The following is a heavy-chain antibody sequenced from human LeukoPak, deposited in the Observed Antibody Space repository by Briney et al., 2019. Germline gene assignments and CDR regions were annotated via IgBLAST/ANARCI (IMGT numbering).Heavy chain of an antibody. D-gene: IGHD5-24*01. CDR3: AGGVLEAQGWLQWMGTVYSMDV. J-gene: IGHJ6*02. CDR2: MSSRSGII. V-gene: IGHV3-48*04. CDR1: GFTFSSYS. Sequence: GSLRLSCAASGFTFSSYSMNWIRQSPGKGLEWISYMSSRSGIIYYGGSVKGRFTISRDNAKNSLYLQMNSLRPDDTAVYYCAGGVLEAQGWLQWMGTVYSMDVWGQGTPVTVSS.